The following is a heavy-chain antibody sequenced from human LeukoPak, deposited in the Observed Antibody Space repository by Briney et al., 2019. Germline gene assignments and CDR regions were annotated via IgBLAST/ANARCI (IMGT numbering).Heavy chain of an antibody. CDR3: AREGGGYCSSTSCWDFDY. V-gene: IGHV1-69*04. CDR2: IIPILGIA. J-gene: IGHJ4*02. D-gene: IGHD2-2*01. CDR1: GGTFSSYT. Sequence: GASVKVSFKASGGTFSSYTISWVRQAPGQGLEWMGRIIPILGIANYAQKFQGRVTITADKSTSTAYMELSSLRSEDTAVYYCAREGGGYCSSTSCWDFDYWGQGTLVTVSS.